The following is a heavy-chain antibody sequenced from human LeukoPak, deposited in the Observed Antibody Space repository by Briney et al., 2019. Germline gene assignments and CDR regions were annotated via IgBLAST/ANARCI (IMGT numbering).Heavy chain of an antibody. D-gene: IGHD2-15*01. V-gene: IGHV4-61*01. CDR2: IYYSGST. Sequence: PSETLSLTCTVSGGSVSSGSYYWSWIRQPPGKGLEWIGYIYYSGSTNYNPSLKSRVTISVDTSKNQFSLKLSSVTAADTAVYYCARYCSGGSCYSSYRAFDIWGQGTMVTVSS. CDR1: GGSVSSGSYY. J-gene: IGHJ3*02. CDR3: ARYCSGGSCYSSYRAFDI.